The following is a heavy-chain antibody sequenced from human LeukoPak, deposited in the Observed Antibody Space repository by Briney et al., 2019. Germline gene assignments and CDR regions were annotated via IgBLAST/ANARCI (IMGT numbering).Heavy chain of an antibody. V-gene: IGHV3-21*04. J-gene: IGHJ4*02. D-gene: IGHD3-10*01. Sequence: PGGSLRLSCAASRFTFSSYSMNWVRQAPGKGLEWVSSISSSGSYIYYADSVKGRFTISRDNAKNSLYLQMNSLRAEDTAVYYCARDRGGVTDYWGQGTLVTVSS. CDR1: RFTFSSYS. CDR2: ISSSGSYI. CDR3: ARDRGGVTDY.